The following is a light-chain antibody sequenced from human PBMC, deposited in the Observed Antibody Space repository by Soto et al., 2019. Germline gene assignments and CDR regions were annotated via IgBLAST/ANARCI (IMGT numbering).Light chain of an antibody. CDR2: DDD. CDR3: GSWDSSLSAYV. Sequence: QSVLAQPPSVSAAPGQRVTISCSGSSSNIGGNSVSWYQRLPGTAPKLLIYDDDKRPSGIPDLFSGAKSGTSATLGITGFQTGDEADYYCGSWDSSLSAYVFGTGTKVTVL. CDR1: SSNIGGNS. J-gene: IGLJ1*01. V-gene: IGLV1-51*01.